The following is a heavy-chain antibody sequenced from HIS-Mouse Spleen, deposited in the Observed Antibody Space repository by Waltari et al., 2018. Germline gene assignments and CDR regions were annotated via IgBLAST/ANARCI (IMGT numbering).Heavy chain of an antibody. CDR1: GGSISSSRYY. J-gene: IGHJ2*01. Sequence: QLQLQESGPGLVKPSETLSLTCTVSGGSISSSRYYWGWIRQPPGKGLEWIGSIYFGGSTYYTPSLKSRVTISVDTSKNQFSLRLSAVTAADTAVYYCAREIPYSSSWYDWYFDLWGRGTLVTVSS. V-gene: IGHV4-39*07. CDR3: AREIPYSSSWYDWYFDL. CDR2: IYFGGST. D-gene: IGHD6-13*01.